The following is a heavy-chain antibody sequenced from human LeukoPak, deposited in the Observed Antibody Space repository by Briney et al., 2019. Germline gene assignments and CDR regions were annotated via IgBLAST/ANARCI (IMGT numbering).Heavy chain of an antibody. CDR2: INPSGGST. J-gene: IGHJ4*02. V-gene: IGHV1-46*03. CDR1: GYTFTSYY. D-gene: IGHD3-10*01. CDR3: ARDGNRGWFDY. Sequence: ASVKVSCKASGYTFTSYYMHWVRQAPGQGLEWMGIINPSGGSTSYAQKFQGRVTMTRDTSTSTVYMELSSLRSEATAVYYCARDGNRGWFDYWGQGTLVTVSS.